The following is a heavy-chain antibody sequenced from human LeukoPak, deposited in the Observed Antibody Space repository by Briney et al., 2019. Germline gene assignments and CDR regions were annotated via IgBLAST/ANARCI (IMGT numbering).Heavy chain of an antibody. D-gene: IGHD2-2*01. CDR1: GFTFSSYS. CDR3: ARAPLHLAMYHYFDY. V-gene: IGHV3-21*01. CDR2: ISSSSSYI. J-gene: IGHJ4*02. Sequence: GGSLRLSCVVSGFTFSSYSVNWVRQSPGKGLEWVSYISSSSSYIHYADSVKGRFTISRDNAKKSPYLQMNSLRAEDTAVYYCARAPLHLAMYHYFDYWGQGTLVTVSS.